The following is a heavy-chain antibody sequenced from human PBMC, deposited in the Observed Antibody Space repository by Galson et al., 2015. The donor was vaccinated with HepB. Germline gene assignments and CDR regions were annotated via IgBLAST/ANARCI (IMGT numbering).Heavy chain of an antibody. J-gene: IGHJ3*02. CDR3: ARASGNNYLDAFDI. D-gene: IGHD1-26*01. CDR2: IYWNDDK. CDR1: GLSLRISGVG. V-gene: IGHV2-5*01. Sequence: PALVKPTQTLTLTCTFSGLSLRISGVGVGWIRQSPGKALEWLAFIYWNDDKHYSPSLKSRLTITKDTSKNQVVLRMTSMDPVDTATYYCARASGNNYLDAFDIWGQGTVVTVSS.